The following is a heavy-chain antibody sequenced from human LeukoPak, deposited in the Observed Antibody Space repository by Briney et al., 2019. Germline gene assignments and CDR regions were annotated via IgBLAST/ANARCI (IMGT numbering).Heavy chain of an antibody. Sequence: GVSLRLSCVASGFTFSGYWMHWVRQAPGKGLVWVSRIKSDGSSTTYADSVKGRFTASRDNAKNTLYLQMSSLRAEDTAVYYCVRSDWFDPWGQGTLVTVSS. CDR1: GFTFSGYW. J-gene: IGHJ5*02. CDR2: IKSDGSST. V-gene: IGHV3-74*03. CDR3: VRSDWFDP.